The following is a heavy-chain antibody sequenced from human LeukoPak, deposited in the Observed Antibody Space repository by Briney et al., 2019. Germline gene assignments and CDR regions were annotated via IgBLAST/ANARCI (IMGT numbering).Heavy chain of an antibody. J-gene: IGHJ4*02. D-gene: IGHD4-17*01. Sequence: GGSLRLSCVASGFTFSGSAMHWVRQASGKGLEWVARIRSKAGSYATEYAASVKGRFTISREDSKNTAYLQMNSLKTEDTAVYYCTGGTAVTTLDYWGQGTLVTVSS. CDR2: IRSKAGSYAT. CDR3: TGGTAVTTLDY. CDR1: GFTFSGSA. V-gene: IGHV3-73*01.